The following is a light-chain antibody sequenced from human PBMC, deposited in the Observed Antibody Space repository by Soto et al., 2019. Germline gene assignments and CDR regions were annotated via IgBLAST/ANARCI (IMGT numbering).Light chain of an antibody. CDR2: AAS. V-gene: IGKV1-39*01. Sequence: DIQLTQSPSFLSASVGDRVTITCRASQGISSYLAWYQLKPGKAPKLLIYAASSLQSGVPSRFSGSGSGTDFTPTISSLQPEDFATYYCQQSYSTLWTFGQGTKVDIK. J-gene: IGKJ1*01. CDR3: QQSYSTLWT. CDR1: QGISSY.